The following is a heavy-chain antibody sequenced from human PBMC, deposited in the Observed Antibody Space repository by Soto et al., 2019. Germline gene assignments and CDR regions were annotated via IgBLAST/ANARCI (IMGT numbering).Heavy chain of an antibody. CDR2: IYYSGST. D-gene: IGHD6-13*01. V-gene: IGHV4-39*01. J-gene: IGHJ4*02. CDR3: ASYSSSWYRSGGGVRDYFDY. Sequence: QLQLQESGPGLVKPSETLSLTCTVSGGSISSSSYYWGWIRQPPGKGLEWIGSIYYSGSTYYNPSLKSRVTISVDKSKNQFPLKLSSVTAADTAVYYCASYSSSWYRSGGGVRDYFDYWGQGTLVTVSS. CDR1: GGSISSSSYY.